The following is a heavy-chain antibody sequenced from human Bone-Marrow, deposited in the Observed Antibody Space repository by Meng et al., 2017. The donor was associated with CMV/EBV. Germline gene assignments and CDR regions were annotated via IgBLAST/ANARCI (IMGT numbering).Heavy chain of an antibody. CDR2: IYYSGST. CDR3: ARRGGVVPAAFYFDY. Sequence: SETLSLTCTVSGYSISSGYYWGWIRQPPGKGLEWIGYIYYSGSTNYNPSLKSRVTISVDTSKNQFSLKLSSVTAADTAVYYCARRGGVVPAAFYFDYWGQGTLVTVSS. D-gene: IGHD2-2*01. V-gene: IGHV4-38-2*02. J-gene: IGHJ4*02. CDR1: GYSISSGYY.